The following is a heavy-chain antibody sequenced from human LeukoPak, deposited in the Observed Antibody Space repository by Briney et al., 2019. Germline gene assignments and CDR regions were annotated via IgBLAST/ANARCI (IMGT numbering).Heavy chain of an antibody. D-gene: IGHD4-17*01. CDR2: INAGNGNT. Sequence: SVKASCKASGYTFTSYAMHWVRQAPGQRLEWMGWINAGNGNTKYSQEFQGRVTITRDTSASTAYMELSSLRSEDMAVYYCARDRGHSGYGDYEYYFDYWGQGTLVTVSS. CDR3: ARDRGHSGYGDYEYYFDY. J-gene: IGHJ4*02. CDR1: GYTFTSYA. V-gene: IGHV1-3*03.